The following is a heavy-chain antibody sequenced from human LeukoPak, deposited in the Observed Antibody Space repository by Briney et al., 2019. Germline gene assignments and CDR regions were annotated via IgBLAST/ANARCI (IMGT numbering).Heavy chain of an antibody. V-gene: IGHV4-4*07. D-gene: IGHD2-21*02. Sequence: SETLSLTCTVSGGSISSYYWTWIRQPAGRGPEWIGRIHASGSTNYNPSLKSRVNMSVDTSKNQFSLKLNSVTAADTAVYYCARVTDPRYNWFDPWGQGTLVTVSS. CDR2: IHASGST. CDR3: ARVTDPRYNWFDP. CDR1: GGSISSYY. J-gene: IGHJ5*02.